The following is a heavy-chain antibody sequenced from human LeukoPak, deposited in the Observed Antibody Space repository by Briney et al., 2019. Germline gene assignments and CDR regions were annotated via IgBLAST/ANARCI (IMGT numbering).Heavy chain of an antibody. CDR2: INPNSGGT. V-gene: IGHV1-2*02. Sequence: ASVKVSCKASGYTFTGYYMHWVRQAPGQGLEWMGWINPNSGGTNYAQKLQGRVTMTRDTSISTAYMELSRLRSDDTAVYYCARGDGYNDAEYLQHWGQGTLVTVS. CDR1: GYTFTGYY. J-gene: IGHJ1*01. D-gene: IGHD5-24*01. CDR3: ARGDGYNDAEYLQH.